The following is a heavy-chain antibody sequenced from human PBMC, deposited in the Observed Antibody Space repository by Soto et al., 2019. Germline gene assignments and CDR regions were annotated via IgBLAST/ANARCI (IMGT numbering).Heavy chain of an antibody. J-gene: IGHJ2*01. CDR1: AGSISSYY. V-gene: IGHV4-59*01. CDR3: ARSVQSSGWDSWYFDL. CDR2: IYYSGST. D-gene: IGHD6-19*01. Sequence: SETLSLTCTVSAGSISSYYWSWIRQPPGNRLEWIGYIYYSGSTNYNPSLKSRVTISVDTSKNQFSLKLSYVTAADTAVYYCARSVQSSGWDSWYFDLWGRGTLVTVSS.